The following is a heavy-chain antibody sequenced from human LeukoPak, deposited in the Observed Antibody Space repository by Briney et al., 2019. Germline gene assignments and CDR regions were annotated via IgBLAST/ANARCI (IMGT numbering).Heavy chain of an antibody. CDR3: ARADYGAPFGY. CDR2: IYYSGST. J-gene: IGHJ4*02. V-gene: IGHV4-59*01. CDR1: GGSLSSYY. Sequence: SETLSLTCTASGGSLSSYYWSWIRQPPGKGLEWIGDIYYSGSTYYNPSLKSRVTISIDTSKNQYSLNLSSVAAADKAVYYCARADYGAPFGYWGQGPLATVSS. D-gene: IGHD4-17*01.